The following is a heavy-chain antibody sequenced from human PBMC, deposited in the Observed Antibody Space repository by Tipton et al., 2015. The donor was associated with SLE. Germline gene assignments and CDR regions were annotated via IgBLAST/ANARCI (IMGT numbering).Heavy chain of an antibody. CDR1: GFTFDDYA. J-gene: IGHJ3*02. CDR3: AKDYFYGSGTYYDAFDI. CDR2: ISWDGGST. Sequence: GSLRLSCAASGFTFDDYAMHWVRQAPGKGLEWVSLISWDGGSTYYADSVKGRFTISRDNSKNSLYLQMNSLRAEDTAVYYYAKDYFYGSGTYYDAFDIWGQGTMVTVSS. D-gene: IGHD3-10*01. V-gene: IGHV3-43D*04.